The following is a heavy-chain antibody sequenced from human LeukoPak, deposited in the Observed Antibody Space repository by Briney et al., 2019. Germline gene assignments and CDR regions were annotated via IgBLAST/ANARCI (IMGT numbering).Heavy chain of an antibody. Sequence: GGSLRHSCAASGFTFNSYVMSWVRQAPGKGLEWVSAIGGSGARTYYADSVRGRFTISRDNSKNTVYLQLNSLRGEDTAVYYCAKDLVSGDWYWRGFDSWGQGTLVTVSS. CDR1: GFTFNSYV. D-gene: IGHD6-19*01. J-gene: IGHJ4*02. CDR2: IGGSGART. V-gene: IGHV3-23*01. CDR3: AKDLVSGDWYWRGFDS.